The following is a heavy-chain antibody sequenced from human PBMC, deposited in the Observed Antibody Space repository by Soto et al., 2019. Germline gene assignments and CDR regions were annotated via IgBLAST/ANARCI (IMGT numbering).Heavy chain of an antibody. J-gene: IGHJ6*02. D-gene: IGHD3-16*01. CDR2: MNPNSGNT. CDR1: GYTFTSYD. V-gene: IGHV1-8*01. Sequence: QVQLVQSGAEVKKPGASVKVSCKASGYTFTSYDINWVRQATGQGLEWMGWMNPNSGNTGYAQKFQGRVTMTRNTSKGNAYMGRGSVISEDRAVYYCARDGGLGDGHTSVDVWGQGTTVTVPS. CDR3: ARDGGLGDGHTSVDV.